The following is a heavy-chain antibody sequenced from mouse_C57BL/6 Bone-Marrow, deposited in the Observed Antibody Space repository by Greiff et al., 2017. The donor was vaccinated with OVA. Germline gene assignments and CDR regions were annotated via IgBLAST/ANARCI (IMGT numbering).Heavy chain of an antibody. Sequence: VKVEESEGGLVQPGSSMKLSCTASGFTFSDYYMAWVRQVPEKGLEWVANINYDGSSTYYLDSLKSRFIISGDNAKNILYLQMSSLKSEDTATYYCARDLYGNSYYFDYWGQGTTLTVSS. CDR2: INYDGSST. J-gene: IGHJ2*01. CDR3: ARDLYGNSYYFDY. CDR1: GFTFSDYY. D-gene: IGHD2-1*01. V-gene: IGHV5-16*01.